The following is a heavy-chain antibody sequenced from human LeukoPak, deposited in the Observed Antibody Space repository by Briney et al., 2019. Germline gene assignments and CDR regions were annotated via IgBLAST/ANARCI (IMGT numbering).Heavy chain of an antibody. J-gene: IGHJ5*02. CDR1: GGSFSGYY. Sequence: SETLSLTCAVYGGSFSGYYWSWIRQPPGKGLEWIGEINHSGSTNYNPSLKSRVTISVDTSKNQFSLKLSSVTAADTAVYYCARLTGVYYYGSGSYFGSGKRKASFDPWGQGTLVTVSS. V-gene: IGHV4-34*01. CDR3: ARLTGVYYYGSGSYFGSGKRKASFDP. CDR2: INHSGST. D-gene: IGHD3-10*01.